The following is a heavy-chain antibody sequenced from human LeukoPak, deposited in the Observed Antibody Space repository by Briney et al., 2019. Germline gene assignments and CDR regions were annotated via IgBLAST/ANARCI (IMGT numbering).Heavy chain of an antibody. Sequence: PGGTLRLSCAASGFTFSSYGMSWVRQAPGKGLGWVSGINWNGGSTGYADSVKGRFTISRDNAKNSLYLQMNSLRAEDTALYYCARGGRRLMVYAEITTMVRGVKDFYDYWGQGTLVTVSS. J-gene: IGHJ4*02. CDR2: INWNGGST. D-gene: IGHD3-10*01. CDR1: GFTFSSYG. CDR3: ARGGRRLMVYAEITTMVRGVKDFYDY. V-gene: IGHV3-20*04.